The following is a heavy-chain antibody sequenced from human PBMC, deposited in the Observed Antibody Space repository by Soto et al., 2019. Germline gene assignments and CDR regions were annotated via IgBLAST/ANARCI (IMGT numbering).Heavy chain of an antibody. D-gene: IGHD5-12*01. J-gene: IGHJ4*02. CDR1: GGYVSSVSYF. CDR3: AREGRVATFDY. CDR2: IYNSGNT. Sequence: TSETLSLTCNVSGGYVSSVSYFWIWIRQPPGKGLEWIGYIYNSGNTKYNPSLKSRVTISADTSKNQFSLKLSSVTAADTAVYYCAREGRVATFDYWGQGSLVTVSS. V-gene: IGHV4-61*01.